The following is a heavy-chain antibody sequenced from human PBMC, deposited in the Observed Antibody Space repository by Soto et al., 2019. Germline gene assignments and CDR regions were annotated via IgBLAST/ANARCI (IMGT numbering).Heavy chain of an antibody. D-gene: IGHD4-17*01. CDR1: GFTFSSYS. CDR3: ARAYGDYVAFDI. V-gene: IGHV3-21*01. CDR2: ISSSSSYI. J-gene: IGHJ3*02. Sequence: GGSLRLSCAASGFTFSSYSMNWVHQAPGKGLEWVSSISSSSSYIYYADSVKGRFTISRDNAENSLYLQMNSLRAEDTAVYYCARAYGDYVAFDIWGQGTMVTVSS.